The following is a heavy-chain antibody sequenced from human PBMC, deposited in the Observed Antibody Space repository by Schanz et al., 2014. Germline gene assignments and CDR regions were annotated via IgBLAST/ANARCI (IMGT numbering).Heavy chain of an antibody. J-gene: IGHJ4*01. CDR1: GGSFSGYY. CDR2: IHHSGST. Sequence: QVQLQQWGAGLLKPSETLSLTCAVYGGSFSGYYWTWIRQPPGKGLEWIGEIHHSGSTNYNPSLKSRIPISMDTSKNHFSLKLSSVTAADTAVYYCARGEWSTSQFDYWGHGTLVTVSS. V-gene: IGHV4-34*01. CDR3: ARGEWSTSQFDY. D-gene: IGHD2-2*01.